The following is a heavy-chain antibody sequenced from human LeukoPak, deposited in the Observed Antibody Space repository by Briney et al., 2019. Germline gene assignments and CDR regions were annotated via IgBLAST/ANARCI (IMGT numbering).Heavy chain of an antibody. D-gene: IGHD6-19*01. V-gene: IGHV4-38-2*01. CDR2: IYHSGNS. CDR1: GYSISSGYY. Sequence: SGTLSLTCAVSGYSISSGYYWGWVRQPPGKGLEWIGSIYHSGNSYYNPSLRSRVTISVDTSKNQFFLKVSSVTAADTAVYYCARRAGSGWPTFDYWGQGTLVTVSS. CDR3: ARRAGSGWPTFDY. J-gene: IGHJ4*02.